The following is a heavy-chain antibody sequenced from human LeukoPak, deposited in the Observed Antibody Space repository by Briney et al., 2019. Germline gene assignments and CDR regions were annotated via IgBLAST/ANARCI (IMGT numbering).Heavy chain of an antibody. CDR3: ARYSSSSFIFYMDV. Sequence: GGSLRLSCAAPGFTFDDYGMSWVRQAPGKGLEWVSGINWNGGSTGYADSVKGRFTISRDNAKNSLYLQMNSLRAEDTALYYCARYSSSSFIFYMDVWGKGTTVTVSS. J-gene: IGHJ6*03. V-gene: IGHV3-20*04. D-gene: IGHD6-6*01. CDR1: GFTFDDYG. CDR2: INWNGGST.